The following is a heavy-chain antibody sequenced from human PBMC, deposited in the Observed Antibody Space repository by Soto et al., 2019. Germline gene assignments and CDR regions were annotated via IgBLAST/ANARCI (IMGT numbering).Heavy chain of an antibody. CDR3: ARVTTSGYTAYTFDY. CDR2: IKQDGSEK. J-gene: IGHJ4*02. V-gene: IGHV3-7*01. Sequence: PGGSLRLSCAASGFTFSNYWMSWVRQAPGKGLEWLANIKQDGSEKYYVDSVKGRFSISRDNAKESLYLQMSSLRAEDSAVYYCARVTTSGYTAYTFDYWGQGTRVTVSS. D-gene: IGHD6-13*01. CDR1: GFTFSNYW.